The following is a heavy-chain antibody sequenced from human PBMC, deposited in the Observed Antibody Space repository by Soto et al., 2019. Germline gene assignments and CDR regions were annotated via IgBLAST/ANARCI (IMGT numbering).Heavy chain of an antibody. CDR3: AGGDYYHSSGYYFYYYTMDV. Sequence: TSETLSLTCTVSGGSIISSSYCWGWIRQPPGKGLEWIGNVYYGGSTYYNPSLKSRVTISVETSKSQFSLKLSSVTAADTAVYYCAGGDYYHSSGYYFYYYTMDVWGQGTTVTVSS. D-gene: IGHD3-22*01. CDR2: VYYGGST. V-gene: IGHV4-39*01. J-gene: IGHJ6*02. CDR1: GGSIISSSYC.